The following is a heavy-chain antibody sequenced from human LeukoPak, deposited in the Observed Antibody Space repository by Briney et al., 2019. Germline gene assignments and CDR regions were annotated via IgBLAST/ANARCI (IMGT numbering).Heavy chain of an antibody. D-gene: IGHD6-19*01. CDR1: GGSVSSGSYY. Sequence: SETLSLTCTVSGGSVSSGSYYWSWIRQPPGKGLEWIGYIYYSGGTNYNPSLKSRVTISVDTSKNQFSLKLSSVTAADTAVYYCARVAAVAHFDYWGQGTLVTVSS. J-gene: IGHJ4*02. V-gene: IGHV4-61*01. CDR2: IYYSGGT. CDR3: ARVAAVAHFDY.